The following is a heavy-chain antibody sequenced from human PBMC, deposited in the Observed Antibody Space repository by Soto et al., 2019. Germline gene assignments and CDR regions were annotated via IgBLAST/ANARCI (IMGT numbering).Heavy chain of an antibody. Sequence: TGGSLRLSCAASGFTFSSYAMSWVRQAPGKGLEWVSAISGSGGSTYYADSVKGRFTISRDNSKNTLYLQMNSLRAEDTAVYYCAKDSPLITIFGVVTPPQYYYYYMDVWGKGTTVTVSS. D-gene: IGHD3-3*01. CDR2: ISGSGGST. CDR1: GFTFSSYA. J-gene: IGHJ6*03. V-gene: IGHV3-23*01. CDR3: AKDSPLITIFGVVTPPQYYYYYMDV.